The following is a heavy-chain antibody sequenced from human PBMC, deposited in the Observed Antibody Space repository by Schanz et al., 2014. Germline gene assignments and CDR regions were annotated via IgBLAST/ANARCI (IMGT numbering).Heavy chain of an antibody. CDR3: ATSGLVSHSFDAFDI. J-gene: IGHJ3*02. V-gene: IGHV3-48*02. Sequence: EVQLVESGGGLVQPGGSLRLSWAASGFIFSTYNMNWVRQAPGKGLEWVSFISSSSSSKHYGDSVKGRFTISRDNAENLLYLQMSSLRDEDTAVYYCATSGLVSHSFDAFDIWGQGTMVTVSS. CDR1: GFIFSTYN. CDR2: ISSSSSSK. D-gene: IGHD3-9*01.